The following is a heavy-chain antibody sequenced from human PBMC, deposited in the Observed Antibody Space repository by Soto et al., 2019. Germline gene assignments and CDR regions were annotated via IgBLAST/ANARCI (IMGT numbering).Heavy chain of an antibody. CDR3: ATRKYYYDSSGYYYRRGFDY. J-gene: IGHJ4*02. CDR1: GFTFSSYA. Sequence: GGSLRLSCAASGFTFSSYAMSWVRQAPGKGLEWVSAISGSGGSTYYADSVKGRFTISRDNSKNTLYLQMNSLRAEDTAVYYCATRKYYYDSSGYYYRRGFDYWGQGTLVTVS. V-gene: IGHV3-23*01. D-gene: IGHD3-22*01. CDR2: ISGSGGST.